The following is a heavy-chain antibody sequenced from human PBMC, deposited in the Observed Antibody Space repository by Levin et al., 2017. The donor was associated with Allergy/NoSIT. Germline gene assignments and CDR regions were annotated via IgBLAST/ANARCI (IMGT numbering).Heavy chain of an antibody. J-gene: IGHJ4*02. Sequence: SETLSLTCTVSGGSISSYYWSWIRQPPGKGLEWIGYIYYSGSTNYNPSLKSRVTISVDTSKNQFSLKLSSVTAADTAVYYCARGGVYSGYVCSDYWGQGTLVTVSS. V-gene: IGHV4-59*01. CDR1: GGSISSYY. D-gene: IGHD5-12*01. CDR3: ARGGVYSGYVCSDY. CDR2: IYYSGST.